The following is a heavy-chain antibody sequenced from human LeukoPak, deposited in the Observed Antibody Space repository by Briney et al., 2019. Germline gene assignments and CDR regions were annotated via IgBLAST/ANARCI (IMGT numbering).Heavy chain of an antibody. Sequence: ASVKVSCKASGYTFTGYYMHWVRQAPGQGLEWMGWINPNSGGTNYAQKFEGRVTMTRDTSISTADMELSSLTSEDTAVYYCARGHSSLRLYYFVCWAKGTRVT. V-gene: IGHV1-2*02. D-gene: IGHD6-6*01. J-gene: IGHJ4*02. CDR1: GYTFTGYY. CDR2: INPNSGGT. CDR3: ARGHSSLRLYYFVC.